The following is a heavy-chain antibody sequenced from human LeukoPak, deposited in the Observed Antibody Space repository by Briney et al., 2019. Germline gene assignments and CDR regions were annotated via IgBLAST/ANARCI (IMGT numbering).Heavy chain of an antibody. D-gene: IGHD6-25*01. CDR1: GGSISSGGYY. Sequence: SETLSLTCTVSGGSISSGGYYWSWIRQPPGKGLEWIGYIYHSGSTYYNPSLKSRVTISVDRSKNQFSLKLSSVTAADTAVYYCARDLGQLDTSGGAFDIWGQGTMVTVSS. V-gene: IGHV4-30-2*01. CDR3: ARDLGQLDTSGGAFDI. J-gene: IGHJ3*02. CDR2: IYHSGST.